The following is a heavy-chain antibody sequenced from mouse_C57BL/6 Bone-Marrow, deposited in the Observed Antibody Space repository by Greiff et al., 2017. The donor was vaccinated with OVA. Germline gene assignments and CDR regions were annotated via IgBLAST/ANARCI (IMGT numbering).Heavy chain of an antibody. Sequence: EVQGVESGGGLVQPGDSLSLSCAASGFTFTNYYMSWVRQPPGKALEWLAFIRNKPNGSTTEYSASVKGRFTISRDNSQSILYLQMNAMRAEDRATYYSARYKGGTAVDYFDTGGKGTALPVSS. V-gene: IGHV7-3*01. D-gene: IGHD3-1*01. J-gene: IGHJ2*01. CDR1: GFTFTNYY. CDR3: ARYKGGTAVDYFDT. CDR2: IRNKPNGSTT.